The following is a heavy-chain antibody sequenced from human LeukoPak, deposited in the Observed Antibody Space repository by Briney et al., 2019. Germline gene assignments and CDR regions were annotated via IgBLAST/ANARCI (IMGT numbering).Heavy chain of an antibody. D-gene: IGHD6-6*01. CDR3: ARHEYTSSFWFDP. CDR1: GGSIRSGGYF. CDR2: IYNSGST. J-gene: IGHJ5*02. V-gene: IGHV4-61*08. Sequence: SETLSLTCTVSGGSIRSGGYFWSWIRQHPGKGLEWIGYIYNSGSTNYNPSLKSRLTISVDTSKNQFSLKLSSVTAADTAVYYCARHEYTSSFWFDPWGQGTLVTVSS.